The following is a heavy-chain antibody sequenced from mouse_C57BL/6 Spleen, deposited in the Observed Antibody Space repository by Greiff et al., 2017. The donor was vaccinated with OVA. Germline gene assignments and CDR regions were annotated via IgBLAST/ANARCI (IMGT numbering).Heavy chain of an antibody. CDR2: IDPSDSYT. CDR1: GYTFTSYW. V-gene: IGHV1-50*01. J-gene: IGHJ2*01. CDR3: ARSGTAQDTR. Sequence: QVQLQQPGAELVKPGASVKLSCKASGYTFTSYWMQWVKQRPGQGLEWIGEIDPSDSYTNYNQKFKGKATLTVDTSSSTAYMQLSSLTSEDSAVYYCARSGTAQDTRWGQGTTLTVSS. D-gene: IGHD3-2*02.